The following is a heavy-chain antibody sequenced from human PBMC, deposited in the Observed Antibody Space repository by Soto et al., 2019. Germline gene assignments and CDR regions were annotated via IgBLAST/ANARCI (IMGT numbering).Heavy chain of an antibody. CDR1: GFTLWAFW. J-gene: IGHJ6*02. Sequence: GCSLGLARATSGFTLWAFWVHWVRQAPGGGLEWVSRLHSDGKTVLYADSVKGRFTMSRDSAKSTVFLHMSSLRADDMAVYYCARGLYYGMDVWGQGTTVTVSS. V-gene: IGHV3-74*01. CDR2: LHSDGKTV. CDR3: ARGLYYGMDV.